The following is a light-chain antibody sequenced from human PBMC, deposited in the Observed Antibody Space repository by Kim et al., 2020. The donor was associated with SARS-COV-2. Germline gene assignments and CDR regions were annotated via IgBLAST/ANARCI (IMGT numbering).Light chain of an antibody. CDR2: ADN. J-gene: IGLJ2*01. V-gene: IGLV1-40*01. Sequence: QSVLTQPPSISGVPGQRITITCSGSSFDIGSAYHVHWYQQLPGTAPRLLIYADNKRPSGVPDRFSGSKSGTSASLAIAGLQADDEADYYCQSFDSRMNGVVFGGGTK. CDR3: QSFDSRMNGVV. CDR1: SFDIGSAYH.